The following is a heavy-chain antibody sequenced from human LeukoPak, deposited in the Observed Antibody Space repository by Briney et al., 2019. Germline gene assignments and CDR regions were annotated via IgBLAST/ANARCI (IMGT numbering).Heavy chain of an antibody. Sequence: ASVKVSCKASGYTFTSYGISWVRQAPGQGLEGMGWISAYNGNTNYAQKLQGRVTMTTDTSTSTAYMELRSLRSDDTAVYYCAREYSSGWYGRLDYWGQGTLVTVSS. J-gene: IGHJ4*02. CDR1: GYTFTSYG. CDR3: AREYSSGWYGRLDY. CDR2: ISAYNGNT. D-gene: IGHD6-19*01. V-gene: IGHV1-18*01.